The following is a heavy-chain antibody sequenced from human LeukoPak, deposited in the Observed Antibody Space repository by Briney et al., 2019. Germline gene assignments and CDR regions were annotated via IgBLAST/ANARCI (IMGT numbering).Heavy chain of an antibody. J-gene: IGHJ5*02. CDR1: GFTFDDYG. D-gene: IGHD1-26*01. Sequence: GGSLRLSCAASGFTFDDYGMSWVRQGPGKGLEWVSGINWNGGNKGYADSVKGRFTIFRDNAKNSLYLEMDSLRVEDTALYYCARTSDGNWFDPWGQGTLVTVSS. CDR3: ARTSDGNWFDP. CDR2: INWNGGNK. V-gene: IGHV3-20*04.